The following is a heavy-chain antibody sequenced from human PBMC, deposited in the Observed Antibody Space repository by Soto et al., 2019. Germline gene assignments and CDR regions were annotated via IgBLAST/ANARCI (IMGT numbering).Heavy chain of an antibody. CDR1: GFSLRGYG. D-gene: IGHD5-12*01. Sequence: QVQQVESGGGVVQPGRSLRLSCAASGFSLRGYGLHWVRQAPGKGLEWVAFIAYDESNKYYADSVKGRFTISRDDSKSTLYLQMNSLRAEDTAVYYCARHPSYVDKGSSGYWGQGTLVTVSS. CDR2: IAYDESNK. J-gene: IGHJ4*02. CDR3: ARHPSYVDKGSSGY. V-gene: IGHV3-30*03.